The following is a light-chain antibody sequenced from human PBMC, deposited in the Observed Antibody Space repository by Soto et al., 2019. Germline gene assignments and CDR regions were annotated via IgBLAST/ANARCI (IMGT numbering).Light chain of an antibody. CDR2: DAN. CDR3: CSYAGSVTWV. J-gene: IGLJ3*02. Sequence: QSALTQPRSVSGSPGQSVTISCTGTTGDVGAYNFVSWYQLHPGKAPKLMIYDANKRPSGVPDRFSASKSGNTASLTISGLQAEDEADYYCCSYAGSVTWVFGGGTELTVL. CDR1: TGDVGAYNF. V-gene: IGLV2-11*01.